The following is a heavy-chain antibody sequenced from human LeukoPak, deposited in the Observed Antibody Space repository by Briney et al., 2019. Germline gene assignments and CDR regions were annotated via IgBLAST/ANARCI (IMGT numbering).Heavy chain of an antibody. CDR1: GFTFSNYW. J-gene: IGHJ1*01. V-gene: IGHV3-7*01. CDR3: AKDDDWGRYKH. CDR2: IKQDGSEK. D-gene: IGHD3-16*01. Sequence: GGSLRLSCEASGFTFSNYWMSWVRQAPGKGLEWVANIKQDGSEKNYVDSVKGRFTISRDNAKNSLYLQMSSLGAEDTAVYYCAKDDDWGRYKHWGQGTLVTVSS.